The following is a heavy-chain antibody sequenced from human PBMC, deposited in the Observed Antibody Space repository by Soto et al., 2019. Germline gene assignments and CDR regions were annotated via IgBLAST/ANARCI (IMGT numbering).Heavy chain of an antibody. J-gene: IGHJ6*02. D-gene: IGHD1-7*01. CDR1: GGTFSSYA. Sequence: GASVKVSCKASGGTFSSYAISWVRQAPGQGLEWMGGIIPIFGTANYAQKFQGRVTITADESTSTAYMELSSLRSEDTAVYYCARPRKNYLDYSYGMDVWCQGISVTGFS. CDR2: IIPIFGTA. V-gene: IGHV1-69*13. CDR3: ARPRKNYLDYSYGMDV.